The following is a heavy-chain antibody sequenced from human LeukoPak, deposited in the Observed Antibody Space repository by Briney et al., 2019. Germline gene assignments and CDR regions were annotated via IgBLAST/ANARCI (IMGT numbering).Heavy chain of an antibody. D-gene: IGHD6-6*01. CDR2: IYPGDSDT. CDR1: GYSFTSYW. Sequence: GESLKISCKGSGYSFTSYWIGWVRQMPGKGLEWMGIIYPGDSDTRYSPSFQGQVTISADKSISTAYLQWSSLKASDTAMYYCARQPFWQLVQADDAFDIWGQGTMVTVSS. V-gene: IGHV5-51*01. J-gene: IGHJ3*02. CDR3: ARQPFWQLVQADDAFDI.